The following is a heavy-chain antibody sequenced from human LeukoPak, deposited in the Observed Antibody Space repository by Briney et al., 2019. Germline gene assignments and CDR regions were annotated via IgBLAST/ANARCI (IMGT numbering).Heavy chain of an antibody. D-gene: IGHD2-2*01. V-gene: IGHV1-46*01. J-gene: IGHJ6*02. CDR3: AREMVQLLCRSGMDV. CDR1: GYTFTSYY. CDR2: INPSGGST. Sequence: ASVKVSRKASGYTFTSYYMHWVRQAPGQGLERMGIINPSGGSTSYAQKFQGRVTMTRDTSTSTVYMELSSLRSEDTAVYYCAREMVQLLCRSGMDVWGQGTTVTVSS.